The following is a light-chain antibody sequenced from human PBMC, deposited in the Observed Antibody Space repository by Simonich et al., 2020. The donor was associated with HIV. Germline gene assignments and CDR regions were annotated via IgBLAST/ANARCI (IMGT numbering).Light chain of an antibody. V-gene: IGKV1-39*01. J-gene: IGKJ3*01. CDR3: QHYNNWLFT. CDR2: AAS. Sequence: DIQMTQSPSSLSASVGDRVTITCRASQSISRYLNWYQQKPGKAPKLLIYAASTLQSGVPSRFSGSGSGTEFTLTISSMQSEDFALYYCQHYNNWLFTFGPGTKVDVK. CDR1: QSISRY.